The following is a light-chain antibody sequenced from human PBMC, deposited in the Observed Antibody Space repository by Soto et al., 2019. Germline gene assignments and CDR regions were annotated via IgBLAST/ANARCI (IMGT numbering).Light chain of an antibody. Sequence: EIVLTQSPATLSVPPGETATLSCRASQSVGSAVAWYQHRPGQAPRLLIVAASIRATGVPGRFSGGGSGTEFTLTISGLQSEDFAVYYCQHYINWPPLTFGGGTTVDIK. V-gene: IGKV3-15*01. CDR3: QHYINWPPLT. J-gene: IGKJ4*01. CDR1: QSVGSA. CDR2: AAS.